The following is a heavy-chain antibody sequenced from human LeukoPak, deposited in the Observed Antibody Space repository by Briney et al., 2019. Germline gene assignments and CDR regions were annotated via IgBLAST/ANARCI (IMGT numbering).Heavy chain of an antibody. CDR3: ARDSGTTGEVKFDP. Sequence: SETLSLTCTVSGYSINSAFYWGWIRVPPGKGLEWIGSVFHRGTTYYNSSLKSRVNISIDTSKNQFSLKLSSVTAADTAVYYCARDSGTTGEVKFDPWGQGTLVTVSS. CDR2: VFHRGTT. V-gene: IGHV4-38-2*02. J-gene: IGHJ5*02. D-gene: IGHD3-10*01. CDR1: GYSINSAFY.